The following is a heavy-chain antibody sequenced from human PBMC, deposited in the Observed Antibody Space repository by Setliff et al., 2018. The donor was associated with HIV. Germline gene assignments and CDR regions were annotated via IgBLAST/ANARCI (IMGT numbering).Heavy chain of an antibody. D-gene: IGHD6-13*01. Sequence: ASVKVSCKPSGYTFTTYGLSWVRQAPGQGLEWMGWISTYSDETSYSQNLQGRLTMTRNTSISTAYMELSSLRSEDTAVYYCASSWSRVPYYGMDVWGQGTTVTVSS. V-gene: IGHV1-18*01. CDR1: GYTFTTYG. CDR3: ASSWSRVPYYGMDV. CDR2: ISTYSDET. J-gene: IGHJ6*02.